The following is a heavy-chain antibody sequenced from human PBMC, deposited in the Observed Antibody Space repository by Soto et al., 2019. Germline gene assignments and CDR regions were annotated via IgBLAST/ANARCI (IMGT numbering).Heavy chain of an antibody. CDR1: GYTFTSYD. J-gene: IGHJ4*02. Sequence: ASVKVSCKASGYTFTSYDIKWVRQATGQGLEWMGWMNPNSGNTGYAQKFQGRVTMTRNTSISTAYMELSSLRSEDTAVYYCAREHSSSWRFDYWGQGTLVTVSS. CDR3: AREHSSSWRFDY. D-gene: IGHD6-13*01. V-gene: IGHV1-8*01. CDR2: MNPNSGNT.